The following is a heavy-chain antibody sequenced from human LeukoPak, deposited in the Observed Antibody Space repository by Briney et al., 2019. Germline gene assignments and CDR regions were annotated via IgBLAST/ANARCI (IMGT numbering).Heavy chain of an antibody. J-gene: IGHJ3*02. CDR2: IYYSGST. CDR1: GGSISSYY. D-gene: IGHD3-10*01. CDR3: AREGWFGELSGDAFDI. Sequence: SETLYLTCTVSGGSISSYYWSWIRQPPGKGLEWIRYIYYSGSTNYNPSLKSRVTISVDTSKNQFSLKLSSVTAADTAVYYCAREGWFGELSGDAFDIWGQGTMVTVSS. V-gene: IGHV4-59*01.